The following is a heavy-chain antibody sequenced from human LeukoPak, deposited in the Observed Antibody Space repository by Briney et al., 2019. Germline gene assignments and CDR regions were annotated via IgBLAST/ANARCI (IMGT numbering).Heavy chain of an antibody. CDR1: GFTFSSFG. J-gene: IGHJ4*02. CDR3: APRVVAITAPFDY. V-gene: IGHV3-30*02. D-gene: IGHD2-21*01. CDR2: IRYDGTDK. Sequence: QPGGSLRLSCAASGFTFSSFGMHWVRQAPGKGLEWVAFIRYDGTDKYYADSVKGRFTISRDNSKNTLYLQMNSLRPEDTAVYYCAPRVVAITAPFDYWGQGTLVTVSS.